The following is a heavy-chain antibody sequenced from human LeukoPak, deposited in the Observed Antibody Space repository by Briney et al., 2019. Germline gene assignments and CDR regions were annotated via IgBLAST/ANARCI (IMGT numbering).Heavy chain of an antibody. CDR2: INQHGSES. CDR3: ARGGLFRYGGTSGDY. Sequence: GGSLSLSCEGSGFTFSTYWMTWVRQAPGKGLEWVANINQHGSESYYVDSVEGRFLISRDNAKNTLYLHMSNLRGDDMAVYYCARGGLFRYGGTSGDYWGPGTVVTVSS. D-gene: IGHD4/OR15-4a*01. V-gene: IGHV3-7*01. J-gene: IGHJ4*02. CDR1: GFTFSTYW.